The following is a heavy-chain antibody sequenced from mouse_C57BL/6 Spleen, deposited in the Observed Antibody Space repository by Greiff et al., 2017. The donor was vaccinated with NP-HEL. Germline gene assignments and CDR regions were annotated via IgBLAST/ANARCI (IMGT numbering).Heavy chain of an antibody. D-gene: IGHD2-1*01. CDR1: GYSITSGYY. CDR2: ISYDGSN. CDR3: ARYGNPAWFAY. Sequence: DVKLQESGPGLVKPSQSLSLTCSVTGYSITSGYYWNWIRQFPGNKLEWMGYISYDGSNNYNPSLKNRISITRDTSKNQFFLKLNSVTTEDTATYYCARYGNPAWFAYWGQGTLVTVSA. J-gene: IGHJ3*01. V-gene: IGHV3-6*01.